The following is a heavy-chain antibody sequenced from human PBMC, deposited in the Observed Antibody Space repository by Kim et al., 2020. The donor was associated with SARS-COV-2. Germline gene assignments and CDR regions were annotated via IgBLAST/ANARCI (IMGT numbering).Heavy chain of an antibody. CDR1: GYTFTDYT. CDR2: IDTKTGNP. J-gene: IGHJ6*02. D-gene: IGHD3-10*01. Sequence: ASVKVSCKASGYTFTDYTMNWVRQAPVQGLEWMGWIDTKTGNPTYGQGFTGRLVFSLDIAVGTAYLQISSLKTEDTAVFYCARSGVMDVWGQGTTVTVSS. V-gene: IGHV7-4-1*02. CDR3: ARSGVMDV.